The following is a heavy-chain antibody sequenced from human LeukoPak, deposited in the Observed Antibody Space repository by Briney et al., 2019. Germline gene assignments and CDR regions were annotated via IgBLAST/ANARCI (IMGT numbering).Heavy chain of an antibody. CDR3: ARGDSSSWYNQEYYFDY. V-gene: IGHV1-69*02. D-gene: IGHD6-13*01. Sequence: AASVKVSCKAPGGTFSSYTISWVRQAPGQGLEWMGRIIPILGIANYAQKFQGRVTITADKSTSTAYMELSSLRSEDKAVYYCARGDSSSWYNQEYYFDYWGQGTLVTVSS. CDR2: IIPILGIA. J-gene: IGHJ4*02. CDR1: GGTFSSYT.